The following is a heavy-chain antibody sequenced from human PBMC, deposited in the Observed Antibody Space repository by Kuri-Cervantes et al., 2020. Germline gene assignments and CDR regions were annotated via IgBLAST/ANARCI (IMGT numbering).Heavy chain of an antibody. Sequence: GGSLRLSCAASGFTLSSYSMNWVRQAPGKGLERVSYISSSSSTIYYADSVKGRFTISRDNAKNSLYLQMNSLRAEDTALYYCARGLFLWFGEVLSGDYWGQGTLVTVSS. J-gene: IGHJ4*02. CDR2: ISSSSSTI. D-gene: IGHD3-10*01. CDR1: GFTLSSYS. V-gene: IGHV3-48*04. CDR3: ARGLFLWFGEVLSGDY.